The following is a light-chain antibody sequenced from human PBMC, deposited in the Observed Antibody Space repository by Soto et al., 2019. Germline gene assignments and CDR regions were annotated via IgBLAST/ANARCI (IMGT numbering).Light chain of an antibody. Sequence: DNQMTQSPSTLSASVGDRVTITCRASQSISSWLAWYQQKPGKAPKLLIYKASSLESGVPSRFSGSGSGTEFTLTISSLQPDDFATYYCQQYNSYSAYTCGQGTKPEIK. CDR2: KAS. J-gene: IGKJ2*01. CDR3: QQYNSYSAYT. V-gene: IGKV1-5*03. CDR1: QSISSW.